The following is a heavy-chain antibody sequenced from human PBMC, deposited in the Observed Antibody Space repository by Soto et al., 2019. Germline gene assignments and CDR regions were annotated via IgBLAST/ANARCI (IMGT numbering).Heavy chain of an antibody. CDR3: ARGQDSYYYYGMAV. J-gene: IGHJ6*02. Sequence: GESLKISCKGSGYSFTSYWISWVRQMPGKGLEWMGRIDPSDSYTNYSPSFQGHVTISADRSISTAYLQWSSLKASDTAMYYCARGQDSYYYYGMAVWGQGTTVTVSS. V-gene: IGHV5-10-1*01. CDR2: IDPSDSYT. CDR1: GYSFTSYW.